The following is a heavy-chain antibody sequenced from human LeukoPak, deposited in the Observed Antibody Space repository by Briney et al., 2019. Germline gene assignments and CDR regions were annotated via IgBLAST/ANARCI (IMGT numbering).Heavy chain of an antibody. CDR2: INPNSGGT. CDR1: GYTFTGYY. V-gene: IGHV1-2*02. D-gene: IGHD3-10*01. J-gene: IGHJ4*02. Sequence: ASVKVSCKASGYTFTGYYMHWVRQAPGQGLEWMGWINPNSGGTNYAQKFQGRVTMTRDTSISTAYMELSRLRPDDTAVYYCARAITMVRGVPGGYWGQGTLVTVSS. CDR3: ARAITMVRGVPGGY.